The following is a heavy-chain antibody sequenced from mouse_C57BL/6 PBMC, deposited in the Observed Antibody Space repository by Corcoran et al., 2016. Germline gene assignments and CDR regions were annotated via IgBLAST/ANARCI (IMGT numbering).Heavy chain of an antibody. V-gene: IGHV3-6*01. CDR1: GYSITSGYY. CDR3: ATFYAEGYFDY. Sequence: DVQLQESGPGLVKPSQSLSLTCSVTGYSITSGYYWNWIRQFPGNKLEWMGYISYDGSNNYNPSLKNRISITRDTSKNQFFLKLNSVTTEDTATYYCATFYAEGYFDYWGQGTTLTVSS. D-gene: IGHD2-10*01. J-gene: IGHJ2*01. CDR2: ISYDGSN.